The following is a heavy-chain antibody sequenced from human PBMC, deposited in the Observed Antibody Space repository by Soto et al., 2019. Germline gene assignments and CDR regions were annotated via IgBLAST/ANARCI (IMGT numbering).Heavy chain of an antibody. CDR3: ARDLVADCGGDCRTFDY. CDR1: GFTFSSYA. CDR2: ISYDGSNK. D-gene: IGHD2-21*02. Sequence: QVQLVESGGGVVQPGRSLRLSCAASGFTFSSYAMHWVRQAPGKGLEWVAVISYDGSNKYYADSVKGRFTISRDNSKNXXYLQMNSQRAEDTAMYYCARDLVADCGGDCRTFDYWGQGTLVTVSS. J-gene: IGHJ4*02. V-gene: IGHV3-30-3*01.